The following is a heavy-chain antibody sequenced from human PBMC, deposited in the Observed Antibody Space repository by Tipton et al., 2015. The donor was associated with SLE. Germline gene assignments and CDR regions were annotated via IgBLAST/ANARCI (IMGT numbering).Heavy chain of an antibody. CDR1: GYSISSGYY. CDR3: ATEGRVVTRGDY. CDR2: INHSGST. J-gene: IGHJ4*02. D-gene: IGHD4-23*01. Sequence: TLSLTCAVSGYSISSGYYWGWIRQPPGKGLEWIGEINHSGSTNYNPSLKSRVTISVDTSKNQFSLKLSSVTAADTAVYYCATEGRVVTRGDYWGQGTLVTVSS. V-gene: IGHV4-38-2*02.